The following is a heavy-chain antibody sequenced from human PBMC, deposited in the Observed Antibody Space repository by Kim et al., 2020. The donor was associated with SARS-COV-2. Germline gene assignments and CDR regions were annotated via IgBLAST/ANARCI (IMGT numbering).Heavy chain of an antibody. V-gene: IGHV4-59*01. CDR1: GGSISSYD. CDR3: ARSKGSGRASYYYYYMDV. Sequence: SETLSLTCTVSGGSISSYDWSWIRQPPGKGLEWIGYIYYSGSTNYNPSLKSRVTISVDTSKNQFSLKLISVTAADTAVYYCARSKGSGRASYYYYYMDVWGKGTTVTVSS. CDR2: IYYSGST. D-gene: IGHD3-10*01. J-gene: IGHJ6*03.